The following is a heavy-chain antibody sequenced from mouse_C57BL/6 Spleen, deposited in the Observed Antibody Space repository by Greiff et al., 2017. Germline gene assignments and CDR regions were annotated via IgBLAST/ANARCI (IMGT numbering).Heavy chain of an antibody. D-gene: IGHD2-4*01. CDR2: INPNNGGT. Sequence: VQLQQSGPELVKPGASVKIPCKASGYTFTDYNMDWVKQSHGKSLEWIGDINPNNGGTIYNQKFKGKATLTVDKSSSTAYMELRSLTSEDTAVYYCARHWRLRRGGYAMGYWGQGTSVTVSS. J-gene: IGHJ4*01. V-gene: IGHV1-18*01. CDR3: ARHWRLRRGGYAMGY. CDR1: GYTFTDYN.